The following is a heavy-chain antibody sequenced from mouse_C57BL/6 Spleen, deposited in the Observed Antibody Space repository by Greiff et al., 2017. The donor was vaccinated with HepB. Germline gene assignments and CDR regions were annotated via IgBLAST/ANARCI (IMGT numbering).Heavy chain of an antibody. Sequence: EVQLVESGPELVKPGASVKISCKASGYSFTGYYMNWVKQSPEKSLEWIGEINPSTGGTTYNQKFKAKATLTVDKSSSTAYMQLKSLTSEDSAVYYCARLLRPPYWYFDVWGTGTTVTVSS. J-gene: IGHJ1*03. CDR2: INPSTGGT. V-gene: IGHV1-42*01. D-gene: IGHD1-2*01. CDR3: ARLLRPPYWYFDV. CDR1: GYSFTGYY.